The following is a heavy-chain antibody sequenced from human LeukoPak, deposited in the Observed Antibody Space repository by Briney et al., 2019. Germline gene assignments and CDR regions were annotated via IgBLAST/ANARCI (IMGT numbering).Heavy chain of an antibody. J-gene: IGHJ6*03. D-gene: IGHD1-26*01. V-gene: IGHV4-4*07. CDR1: GGSISSYY. Sequence: SETLSLTCTVSGGSISSYYWSWIRQPAGKGLEWIVRIYTSGSTNYNPSLKSRVTMSVDTSKNQLSLKLSSVTAADTAVYYCARAQGPSGRYFYMDVWGKGTTVTVSS. CDR3: ARAQGPSGRYFYMDV. CDR2: IYTSGST.